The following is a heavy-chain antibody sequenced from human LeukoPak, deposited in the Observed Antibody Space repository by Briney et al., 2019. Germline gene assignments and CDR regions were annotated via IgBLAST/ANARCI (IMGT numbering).Heavy chain of an antibody. Sequence: GGSLRLSCAASGFTFSSYSMNWVRQAPGKGLEWVSYISSTGSTINYADSVKGRFTISRDNAKNSLYLQMNSLRAEDTAVYYCASFAQWLVRVFDYWGQGTLVTVSS. CDR2: ISSTGSTI. D-gene: IGHD6-19*01. CDR1: GFTFSSYS. J-gene: IGHJ4*02. CDR3: ASFAQWLVRVFDY. V-gene: IGHV3-48*04.